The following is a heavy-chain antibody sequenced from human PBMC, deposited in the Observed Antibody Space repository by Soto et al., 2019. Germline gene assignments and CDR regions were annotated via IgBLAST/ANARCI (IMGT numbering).Heavy chain of an antibody. Sequence: QVQLVESGGDLVKPGGSLRLSCAASGFPFSDYYMSWIRQAPGKGLEWVSSIGSSSSYTNYADSVKGRFTISRDNAKNSLGLQRNSLRAEGTAVYYCARRRPAGYYNYWGQGTLVTVSA. V-gene: IGHV3-11*05. D-gene: IGHD3-22*01. CDR3: ARRRPAGYYNY. CDR2: IGSSSSYT. J-gene: IGHJ4*02. CDR1: GFPFSDYY.